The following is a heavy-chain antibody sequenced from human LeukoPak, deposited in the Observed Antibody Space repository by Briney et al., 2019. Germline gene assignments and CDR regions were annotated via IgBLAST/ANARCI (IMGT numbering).Heavy chain of an antibody. CDR2: IYYSGST. D-gene: IGHD1-26*01. Sequence: SETLSLTCTVSGGSITSYYWSWIRQPPGKGLEWIGYIYYSGSTNYSPSLKSRVTISVDTSKNQLSLQLTSVTAADTAVYYCARSGSTAHDYWGQGTLVTVSS. CDR3: ARSGSTAHDY. J-gene: IGHJ4*02. CDR1: GGSITSYY. V-gene: IGHV4-59*01.